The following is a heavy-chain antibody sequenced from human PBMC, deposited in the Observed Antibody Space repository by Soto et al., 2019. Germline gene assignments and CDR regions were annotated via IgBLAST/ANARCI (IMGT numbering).Heavy chain of an antibody. J-gene: IGHJ4*02. D-gene: IGHD2-8*02. CDR2: IYYSGST. CDR3: ARATSFSGHHGY. CDR1: GGSFSSGGYY. Sequence: QLQLQESGPGLGKPSQTLSLACTVSGGSFSSGGYYWSWIRQLPGKGLEWIVYIYYSGSTYYNPSLKSRFTISLDTSKNQFSLKLSSVTAADTDVYYCARATSFSGHHGYWGQGTLVTVS. V-gene: IGHV4-31*03.